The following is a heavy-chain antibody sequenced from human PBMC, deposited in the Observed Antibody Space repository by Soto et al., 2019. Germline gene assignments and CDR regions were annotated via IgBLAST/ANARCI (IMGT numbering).Heavy chain of an antibody. J-gene: IGHJ3*02. V-gene: IGHV3-30*18. CDR3: AKVQTSGRGHPFSWDI. Sequence: QVQLVESAGGVVQPGGSLRLSCSASGFMFSDYAMHWVRQAPGKGLEWVATVSSDGNRKYYATSVQGRFAISKDKSIGTLFLQMSSLRADASAVYYSAKVQTSGRGHPFSWDIYSHGTMVTVSS. D-gene: IGHD6-19*01. CDR2: VSSDGNRK. CDR1: GFMFSDYA.